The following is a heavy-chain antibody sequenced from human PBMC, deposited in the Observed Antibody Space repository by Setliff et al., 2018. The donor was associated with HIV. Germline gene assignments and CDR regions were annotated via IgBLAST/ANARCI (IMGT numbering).Heavy chain of an antibody. Sequence: PGGSLRLSCTTSGTYGMHWVRQAPGKGLEWVAVISYDGSNKYYADSVKGRFTISRDNSKNTLYLQMNSLRVEDTAVYYCARETMYDSRGYLSHYFDYWGQGTPVTVSS. D-gene: IGHD3-22*01. CDR1: GTYG. J-gene: IGHJ4*02. CDR2: ISYDGSNK. CDR3: ARETMYDSRGYLSHYFDY. V-gene: IGHV3-30*19.